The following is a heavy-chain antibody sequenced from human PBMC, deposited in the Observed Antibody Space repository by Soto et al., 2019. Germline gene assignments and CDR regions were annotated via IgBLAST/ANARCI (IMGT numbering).Heavy chain of an antibody. Sequence: LSLTCTVSGGSISSGDYYWSWIRQPPGKGLEWIGYIYYSGSTYYNPSLKSRVTISVDTSKNQFSLKLSSVTATDTAVYYCARDPVITIFGVVPTSAYGMDVWGQGTTVTVSS. CDR1: GGSISSGDYY. CDR3: ARDPVITIFGVVPTSAYGMDV. V-gene: IGHV4-30-4*01. D-gene: IGHD3-3*01. J-gene: IGHJ6*02. CDR2: IYYSGST.